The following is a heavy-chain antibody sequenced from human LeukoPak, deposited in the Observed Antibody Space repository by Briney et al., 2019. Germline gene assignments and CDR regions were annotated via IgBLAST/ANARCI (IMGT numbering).Heavy chain of an antibody. Sequence: GGSLRLSCAASGFTFRNYAMAWVRQAPGKGLEWVSAISGTGANTYFADSVKGRFTISRDNSKNAPYLQMNRLRAEDPAVYFCARQVGPDYWGQGNLVTVSS. CDR3: ARQVGPDY. V-gene: IGHV3-23*01. J-gene: IGHJ4*02. CDR2: ISGTGANT. CDR1: GFTFRNYA.